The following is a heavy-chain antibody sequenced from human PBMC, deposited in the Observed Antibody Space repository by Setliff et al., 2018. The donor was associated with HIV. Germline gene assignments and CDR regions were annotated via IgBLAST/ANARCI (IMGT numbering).Heavy chain of an antibody. CDR2: IIPDSGDT. V-gene: IGHV1-2*02. J-gene: IGHJ4*02. Sequence: ASVKVSCKASGYTFTGYYLHWLRQAPGQGLEWMGYIIPDSGDTKYSQKFQGRVTMTRDTSITTAYMELSRLRSDDTAVYYCTRVGGTYSYDTDGFFSFYFEIWGRGTLVTVSS. D-gene: IGHD3-22*01. CDR3: TRVGGTYSYDTDGFFSFYFEI. CDR1: GYTFTGYY.